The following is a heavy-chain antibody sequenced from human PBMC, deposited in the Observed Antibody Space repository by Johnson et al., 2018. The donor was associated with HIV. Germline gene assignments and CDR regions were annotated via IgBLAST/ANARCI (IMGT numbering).Heavy chain of an antibody. J-gene: IGHJ3*02. V-gene: IGHV3-30*18. D-gene: IGHD3-3*01. CDR1: GFTFSSYG. Sequence: QVQLVESGGGVVQPGRSLRLSCAASGFTFSSYGMHWVRQAPGKGLEWVAVISYDGSNKYYADSVKGRFTISRDNSKNTLYLQMNSLIAEDTAVYYCAKTLRLLEWLDDAFDIWGQGTMVTVPS. CDR2: ISYDGSNK. CDR3: AKTLRLLEWLDDAFDI.